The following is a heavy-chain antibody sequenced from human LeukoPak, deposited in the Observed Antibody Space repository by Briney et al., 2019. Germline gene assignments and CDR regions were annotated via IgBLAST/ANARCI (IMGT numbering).Heavy chain of an antibody. J-gene: IGHJ4*02. D-gene: IGHD4-17*01. V-gene: IGHV4-31*03. CDR3: ARVTVTGASDDY. Sequence: SQTLSLTCTVSGGSISSGGYYWSWIRQHPGKGLEWIGYIYYSGSTYYNPSLKSRVTISVDTSRKQFSLKLSSVTAADTAVYYCARVTVTGASDDYWGQGTLVTVSS. CDR1: GGSISSGGYY. CDR2: IYYSGST.